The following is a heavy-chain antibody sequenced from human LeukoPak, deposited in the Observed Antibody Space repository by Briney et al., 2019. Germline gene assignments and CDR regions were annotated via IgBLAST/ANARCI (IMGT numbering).Heavy chain of an antibody. J-gene: IGHJ5*02. CDR2: IYYSGST. D-gene: IGHD6-13*01. V-gene: IGHV4-30-4*01. CDR3: ARVPRIEAGATGDWFDP. Sequence: PSETLSLTCTVSGGSISSGDYYWSWIRQPPGKGLEWIGYIYYSGSTYYNPSLKSRVTISVDTSKNQFSLKLSSVTAADTAVYYCARVPRIEAGATGDWFDPWGQGTVVTVSS. CDR1: GGSISSGDYY.